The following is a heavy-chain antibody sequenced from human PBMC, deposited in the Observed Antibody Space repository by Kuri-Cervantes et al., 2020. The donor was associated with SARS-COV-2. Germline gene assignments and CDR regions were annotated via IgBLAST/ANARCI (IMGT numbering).Heavy chain of an antibody. CDR3: ARDLRFQVIYYYYGMDV. CDR2: FEPEDGET. D-gene: IGHD3-10*01. V-gene: IGHV1-24*01. Sequence: ASVKVSCKVSGYTLTELSMHWVRQAPGKGLEWMGGFEPEDGETIYAQKFQGRVTMTEDTSTDTAYMELSSLRSEDTAVYYCARDLRFQVIYYYYGMDVWGQGTTVTVSS. J-gene: IGHJ6*02. CDR1: GYTLTELS.